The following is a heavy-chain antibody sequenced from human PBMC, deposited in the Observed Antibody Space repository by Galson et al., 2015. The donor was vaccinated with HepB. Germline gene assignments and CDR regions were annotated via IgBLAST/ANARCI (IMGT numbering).Heavy chain of an antibody. J-gene: IGHJ6*02. D-gene: IGHD3-3*01. Sequence: SLRLSCAASGFTFSSFPIHWVRQSPGKGLEWVAVISYDGINKYYADSVKGRFTVSRDDSKNTVFLQMNSPTVEDTAVYYCARDLSSGITAFGLGQYHYYAMDVWGQGTTVTVSS. CDR2: ISYDGINK. V-gene: IGHV3-30-3*01. CDR1: GFTFSSFP. CDR3: ARDLSSGITAFGLGQYHYYAMDV.